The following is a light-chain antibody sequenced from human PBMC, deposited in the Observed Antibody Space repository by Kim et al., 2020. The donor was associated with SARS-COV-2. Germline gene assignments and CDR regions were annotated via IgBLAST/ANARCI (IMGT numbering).Light chain of an antibody. Sequence: SVCGGDRHTISCGASQGIRNNLDWYEQKPGKVYKVLIYGASTLQSGVPYRFSGSGSGTDFTLNMTSLQSEDVETYYCQKYNSASYTFGQGNKMEI. V-gene: IGKV1-27*01. J-gene: IGKJ2*01. CDR2: GAS. CDR1: QGIRNN. CDR3: QKYNSASYT.